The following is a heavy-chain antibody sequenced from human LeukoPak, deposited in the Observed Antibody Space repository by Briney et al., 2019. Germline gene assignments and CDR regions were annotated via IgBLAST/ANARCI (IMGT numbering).Heavy chain of an antibody. CDR2: IYHSGSN. Sequence: SEPLSLMCTLWGGSKSTFYWICIPHPPGKALVCIGYIYHSGSNNHNPPLESRVTISVGPPKKHFSLKLISVTAPDTAVFFCAVGGGYASPIGYWGQGGLVTVSS. J-gene: IGHJ4*02. CDR3: AVGGGYASPIGY. CDR1: GGSKSTFY. V-gene: IGHV4-59*01. D-gene: IGHD5-12*01.